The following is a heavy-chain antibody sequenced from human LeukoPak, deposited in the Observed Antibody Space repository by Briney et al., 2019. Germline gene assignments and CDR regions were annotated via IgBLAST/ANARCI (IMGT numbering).Heavy chain of an antibody. CDR3: ARGYYGSGSYYGLGY. V-gene: IGHV4-59*08. J-gene: IGHJ4*02. Sequence: PSETLSLTCTVSGGSISSYYWSWIRQSPGKGLEWIGYIYYSGSANYNPSLESRVTISVDTSKNQFSLKLSSVTAADTAVYCCARGYYGSGSYYGLGYWGQGTLVTVSS. CDR1: GGSISSYY. D-gene: IGHD3-10*01. CDR2: IYYSGSA.